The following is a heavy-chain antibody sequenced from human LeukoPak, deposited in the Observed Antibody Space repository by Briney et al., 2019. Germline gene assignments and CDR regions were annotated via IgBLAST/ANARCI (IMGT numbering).Heavy chain of an antibody. D-gene: IGHD2-8*01. CDR2: INPSGGST. J-gene: IGHJ4*02. V-gene: IGHV1-46*01. CDR3: ARSYCTNGVCPWYFDY. CDR1: GYSFISYH. Sequence: ASVKVSCKASGYSFISYHIHWVRQAPGQGLEWMGLINPSGGSTIYAQKFQGRVTMTRDTSTNTGQMELSSLRSEDTAMYYCARSYCTNGVCPWYFDYWGQGTLVTVSS.